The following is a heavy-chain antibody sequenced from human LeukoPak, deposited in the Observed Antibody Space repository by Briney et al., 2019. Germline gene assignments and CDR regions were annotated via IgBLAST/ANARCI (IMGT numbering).Heavy chain of an antibody. Sequence: PGGSLRLSCAASGFTFSSYAMSWVRQAPGKGLEWVSAISGSGGSTYYADSVKGRFTISRDNSKNTLYLQMNSLRAEDTAVYYCARDRWPSYYYYGMDVWGQGTTVTVSS. V-gene: IGHV3-23*01. CDR2: ISGSGGST. CDR1: GFTFSSYA. J-gene: IGHJ6*02. CDR3: ARDRWPSYYYYGMDV. D-gene: IGHD2-15*01.